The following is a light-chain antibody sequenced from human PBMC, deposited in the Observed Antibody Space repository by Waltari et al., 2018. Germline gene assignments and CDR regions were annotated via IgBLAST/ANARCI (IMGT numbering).Light chain of an antibody. J-gene: IGKJ4*01. CDR1: QSVSSN. Sequence: EIVMTHSPATLSVSPGERATLSCRASQSVSSNLAWYPQKPGQAPRLLIYGASTRATGIPARFSGRWSGTEFTLTISSLQSEDFAVYYCQQYNNWPPTFGGGTKVEIK. CDR2: GAS. V-gene: IGKV3-15*01. CDR3: QQYNNWPPT.